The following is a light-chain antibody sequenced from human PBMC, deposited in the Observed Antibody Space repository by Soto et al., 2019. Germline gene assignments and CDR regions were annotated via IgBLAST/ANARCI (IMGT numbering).Light chain of an antibody. Sequence: EIVMTQSPATLSVSPGERVALSCRASQSVSSNLAWYQQKPGQAPRLLIFGASTRATGVPARFSGSGSGTEFTLTISSLQSEDFAVYYCQQYNKRPHINFGQGTRLEI. CDR1: QSVSSN. CDR3: QQYNKRPHIN. J-gene: IGKJ5*01. V-gene: IGKV3-15*01. CDR2: GAS.